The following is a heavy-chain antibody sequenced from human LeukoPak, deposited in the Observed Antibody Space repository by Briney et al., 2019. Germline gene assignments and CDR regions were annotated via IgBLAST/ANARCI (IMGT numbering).Heavy chain of an antibody. Sequence: SETLSLTCTVSGGSISSYYWSWIRQPPGKGLEWIGYIYYSGSTNYNPSLKSRVTMSIDTSKNRFSLKLTSVTAADTAVYYCARDHAYRTDYWGQGTLVTVSS. D-gene: IGHD2-2*01. CDR3: ARDHAYRTDY. V-gene: IGHV4-59*01. CDR1: GGSISSYY. CDR2: IYYSGST. J-gene: IGHJ4*02.